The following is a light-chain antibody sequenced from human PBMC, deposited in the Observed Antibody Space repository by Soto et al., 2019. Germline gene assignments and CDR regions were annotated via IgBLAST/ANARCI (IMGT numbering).Light chain of an antibody. CDR3: SSRTSTNNFVL. V-gene: IGLV2-14*01. Sequence: QSVLTQPASVSGSPGQSITISCIGTSSDVGGYNYVSWYQQHPGKAPKLMIYEVTNRPSGVSNRFSGSKSGNTASLTISGLQADDEADYYCSSRTSTNNFVLFGGGTKLTVL. J-gene: IGLJ2*01. CDR1: SSDVGGYNY. CDR2: EVT.